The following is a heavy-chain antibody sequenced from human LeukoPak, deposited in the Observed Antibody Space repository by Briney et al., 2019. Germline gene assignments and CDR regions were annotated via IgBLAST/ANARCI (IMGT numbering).Heavy chain of an antibody. CDR2: ISGSGDST. J-gene: IGHJ4*02. CDR3: AKDGTPGDY. V-gene: IGHV3-23*01. Sequence: PGGSLRLSCAASGFTFSSSAMSWVRQAPGKGLEWVSAISGSGDSTYAVSVKGRFTISRDYSKNTLYLQMSGLRADDTAVYYCAKDGTPGDYWGQGTRVTVSS. D-gene: IGHD2-15*01. CDR1: GFTFSSSA.